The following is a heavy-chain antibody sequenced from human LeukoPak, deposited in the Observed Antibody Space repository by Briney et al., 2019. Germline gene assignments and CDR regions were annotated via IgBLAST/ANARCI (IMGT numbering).Heavy chain of an antibody. Sequence: PGGSLRLSCAASGFTFSSYWMSWVRQAPGKGLEWVANIKQDGSEKYYVDSVKGRFTISRDNAKNSLYLQMNSLRAEDTAVYYCARGWYGDYGHDAFDIRGQGTMVTVSS. J-gene: IGHJ3*02. CDR2: IKQDGSEK. CDR1: GFTFSSYW. V-gene: IGHV3-7*03. CDR3: ARGWYGDYGHDAFDI. D-gene: IGHD4-17*01.